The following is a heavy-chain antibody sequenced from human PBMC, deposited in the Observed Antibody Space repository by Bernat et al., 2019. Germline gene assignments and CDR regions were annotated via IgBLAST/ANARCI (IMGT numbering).Heavy chain of an antibody. V-gene: IGHV4-39*01. D-gene: IGHD3-10*01. J-gene: IGHJ4*02. Sequence: QLQLQESGPGLVKPSETLSLTCTVSGGSISSSSYYWGWIRQPPGKGLEWIGSIYSGGTTYYNPSLKSRVTISRDTSKNQFSLKLSSVTAADTAVYHCARLGPGGFGESERDWGQGTRVIVSS. CDR1: GGSISSSSYY. CDR2: IYSGGTT. CDR3: ARLGPGGFGESERD.